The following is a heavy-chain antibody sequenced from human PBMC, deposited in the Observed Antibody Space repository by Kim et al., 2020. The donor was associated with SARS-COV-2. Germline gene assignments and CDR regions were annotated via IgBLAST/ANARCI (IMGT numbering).Heavy chain of an antibody. V-gene: IGHV1-24*01. J-gene: IGHJ6*02. D-gene: IGHD6-19*01. CDR1: GYTLTELS. Sequence: ASVKVSCKVSGYTLTELSMHWVRQAPGKGLEWMGGFDPEDGETIYAQKFQDRVTMTEDTSTDTAYMELSSLRSEDTAVYYCATSPAVAGTYYYYYGMDVWGQGTTVTVSS. CDR3: ATSPAVAGTYYYYYGMDV. CDR2: FDPEDGET.